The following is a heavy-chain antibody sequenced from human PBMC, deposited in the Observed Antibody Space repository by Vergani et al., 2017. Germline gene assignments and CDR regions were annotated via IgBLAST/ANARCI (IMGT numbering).Heavy chain of an antibody. CDR2: IYYDGSKK. CDR1: GFTFSTYA. CDR3: VREGSYCGSTTCRNPSYVYYYHMDV. V-gene: IGHV3-33*01. D-gene: IGHD2-21*01. J-gene: IGHJ6*03. Sequence: QVQLVESGGGVVQPGRSLRLSCTSSGFTFSTYAMHWVRQAPGKGLEWVAIIYYDGSKKYYADSVKGRFTISRANSRNTLDLLMSSLSAEDTAIYYCVREGSYCGSTTCRNPSYVYYYHMDVWGEGTTVTVSS.